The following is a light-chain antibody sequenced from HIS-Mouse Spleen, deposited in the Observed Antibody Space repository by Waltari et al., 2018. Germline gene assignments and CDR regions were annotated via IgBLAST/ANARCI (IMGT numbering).Light chain of an antibody. CDR2: DVS. V-gene: IGLV2-14*03. J-gene: IGLJ2*01. CDR1: SSYVGGHNF. CDR3: SSYTSSSFNVV. Sequence: QSALTQPASVSVSPGQSITISCTGTSSYVGGHNFVSWYQQHPGKAPKLMIYDVSNRPSGVSNRFSGSKSGNTASLTISGLQAEDEADYYCSSYTSSSFNVVFGGGTKLTVL.